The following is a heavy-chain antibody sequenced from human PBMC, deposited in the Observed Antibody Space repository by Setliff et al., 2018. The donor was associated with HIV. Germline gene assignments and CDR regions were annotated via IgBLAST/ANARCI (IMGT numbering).Heavy chain of an antibody. D-gene: IGHD2-21*02. CDR1: GDSVSGYY. Sequence: SETPSLTCTVSGDSVSGYYWTWIRQPPGKGLEWIGDIYYTGITNYNPSLKSRVTISLDTSKNQFSLNLSSVTAADTAVYYCATMTANWFDPWGQGTLVTVSS. V-gene: IGHV4-59*08. J-gene: IGHJ5*02. CDR2: IYYTGIT. CDR3: ATMTANWFDP.